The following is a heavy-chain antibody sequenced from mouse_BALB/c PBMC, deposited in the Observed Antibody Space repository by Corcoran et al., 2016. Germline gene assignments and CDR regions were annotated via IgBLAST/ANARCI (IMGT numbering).Heavy chain of an antibody. CDR2: IKTYTGEP. J-gene: IGHJ4*01. CDR3: AREPRSMDY. Sequence: QIKLVQSGPELNKPGETEKISCKASGYTFTNYGMDSVKQAPGKGLKWMGWIKTYTGEPTYADDFKGLCAFSLGTSASTAYLQINNLKNEDTATYCCAREPRSMDYWGQGTSVTVSS. CDR1: GYTFTNYG. V-gene: IGHV9-3-1*01.